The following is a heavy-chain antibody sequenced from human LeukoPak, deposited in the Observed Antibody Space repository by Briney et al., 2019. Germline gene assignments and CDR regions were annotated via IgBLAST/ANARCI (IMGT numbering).Heavy chain of an antibody. D-gene: IGHD2-2*01. CDR1: GYTFTSYY. CDR2: INPSGGST. V-gene: IGHV1-46*01. CDR3: ARAPRAGLYRSSTSCYYDY. Sequence: ASVKVSCKASGYTFTSYYMHWVRQAPGQGLEWMGIINPSGGSTSYAQKFQGRVTMTRDTSTSTVYMELSSLRSEDTAVYYCARAPRAGLYRSSTSCYYDYWGQGTLVTVSS. J-gene: IGHJ4*02.